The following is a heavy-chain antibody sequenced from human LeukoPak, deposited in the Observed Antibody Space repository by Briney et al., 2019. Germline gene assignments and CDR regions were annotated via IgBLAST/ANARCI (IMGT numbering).Heavy chain of an antibody. V-gene: IGHV3-23*01. J-gene: IGHJ3*02. CDR1: TSISSMYA. CDR3: AKDPSGDYVGGFDM. Sequence: GRSLTLSWLRSTSISSMYAMSWVRPAPGKGPEWVSGISASGGMTFYADSVKGRFTISRDDSKNTLYLDMNGLRVEDTAVYYCAKDPSGDYVGGFDMWGQGTMATVSS. D-gene: IGHD4-23*01. CDR2: ISASGGMT.